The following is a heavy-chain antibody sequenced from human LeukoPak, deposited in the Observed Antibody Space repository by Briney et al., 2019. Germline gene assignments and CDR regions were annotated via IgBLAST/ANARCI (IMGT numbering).Heavy chain of an antibody. CDR1: GLNFSSYW. V-gene: IGHV3-7*01. J-gene: IGHJ4*02. CDR2: IKQDGSET. Sequence: GGSLRLSCAGSGLNFSSYWMSWVGQAAGKGLELVAHIKQDGSETYYVDSVKGRSTISRDNAKKSLLLLMNSLRAEDMAVYDCARDDTVTTRVGFIDWGQGTLVSVSS. D-gene: IGHD4-17*01. CDR3: ARDDTVTTRVGFID.